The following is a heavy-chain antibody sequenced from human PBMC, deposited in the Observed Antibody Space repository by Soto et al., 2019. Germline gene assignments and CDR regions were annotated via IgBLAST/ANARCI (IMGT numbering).Heavy chain of an antibody. CDR1: GFSLSTNGVG. D-gene: IGHD3-22*01. CDR2: IYWDNDK. J-gene: IGHJ4*02. Sequence: QITLEESGPTQLKPTQTLTLTCTFSGFSLSTNGVGVGWIRQPPGKALECLALIYWDNDKRYSPSLKSRLSGSKDTSRNQVVLTMTNMDPGDTGTYYCAHRLCDSSCYWDVGFFDSWGQGILVTVSS. CDR3: AHRLCDSSCYWDVGFFDS. V-gene: IGHV2-5*02.